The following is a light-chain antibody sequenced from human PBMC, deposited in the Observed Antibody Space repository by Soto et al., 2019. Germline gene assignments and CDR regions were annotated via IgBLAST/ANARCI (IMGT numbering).Light chain of an antibody. J-gene: IGKJ3*01. CDR2: AAS. Sequence: DIQMTQSPPSLSASVGDRVIITCRTSQSIDNYLNWYQQKPGKAPKLLIYAASTLQSGVPSRFSASGSETDFTLTISSLQPEDFATYYCQQSYTTLFTFVPGTKVDLK. CDR1: QSIDNY. V-gene: IGKV1-39*01. CDR3: QQSYTTLFT.